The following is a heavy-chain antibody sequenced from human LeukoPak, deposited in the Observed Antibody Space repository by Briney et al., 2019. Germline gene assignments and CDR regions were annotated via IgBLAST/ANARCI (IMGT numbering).Heavy chain of an antibody. D-gene: IGHD3-3*01. V-gene: IGHV4-31*03. CDR1: GGSISSGGYY. CDR2: IYYSGST. J-gene: IGHJ4*02. CDR3: ARVSVRGPNFDY. Sequence: SSQTLSLTCTVSGGSISSGGYYWSWIRQHPGKGLEWIGYIYYSGSTYYNPSLKSRVTISVDTSKNQFSLKLSSVTAADTAVYYCARVSVRGPNFDYWGQGTLVTVSS.